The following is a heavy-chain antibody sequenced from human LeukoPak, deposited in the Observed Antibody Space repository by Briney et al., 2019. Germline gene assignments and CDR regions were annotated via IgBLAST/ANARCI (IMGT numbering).Heavy chain of an antibody. D-gene: IGHD4-17*01. CDR3: ARVYGDYGDY. CDR2: ISAYNGNT. J-gene: IGHJ4*02. Sequence: ASVTVSCTASGGTFSSYGISWVRQAPGQGLEWMGWISAYNGNTNYAQKLQGRVTMTTDTSTSTAYMELRSLRSDDTAVYYCARVYGDYGDYWGQGTLVTVSS. CDR1: GGTFSSYG. V-gene: IGHV1-18*01.